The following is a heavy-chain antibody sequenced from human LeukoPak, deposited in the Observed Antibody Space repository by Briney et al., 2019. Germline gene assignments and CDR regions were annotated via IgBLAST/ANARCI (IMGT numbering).Heavy chain of an antibody. CDR2: IYTSGST. J-gene: IGHJ6*03. CDR3: ARDYARYYYYYMDV. CDR1: GGSISSGSYY. V-gene: IGHV4-61*02. D-gene: IGHD2-2*01. Sequence: SETLSLTCTVSGGSISSGSYYWSWIRQPAGKGLEWIGRIYTSGSTNCNASLRIRFTISVETSKNQFSLKLSSVTAAATAVYSCARDYARYYYYYMDVWGKGTTVTVSS.